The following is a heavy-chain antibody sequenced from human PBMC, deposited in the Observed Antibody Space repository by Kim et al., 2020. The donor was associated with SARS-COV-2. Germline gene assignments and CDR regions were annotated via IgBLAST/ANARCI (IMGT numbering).Heavy chain of an antibody. Sequence: GGSLRLSCAASGFTFSSYSMNWVRQAPGKGLEWVSSISSSSSYIYYADSVKGRFTISRDNAKNSLYLQMNSLRAEDTAVYYCARETGPLWFGELLSPFYYYYYGMDVWGQGTTVTVSS. CDR3: ARETGPLWFGELLSPFYYYYYGMDV. J-gene: IGHJ6*02. CDR1: GFTFSSYS. D-gene: IGHD3-10*01. V-gene: IGHV3-21*01. CDR2: ISSSSSYI.